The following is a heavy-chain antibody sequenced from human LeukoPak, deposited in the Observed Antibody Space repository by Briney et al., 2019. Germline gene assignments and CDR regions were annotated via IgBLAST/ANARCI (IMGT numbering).Heavy chain of an antibody. CDR3: ARHGDGESGSYYPLGY. D-gene: IGHD1-26*01. J-gene: IGHJ4*02. CDR2: IYYSGST. CDR1: GGSISSGGYY. V-gene: IGHV4-39*01. Sequence: SETLSLTCTVSGGSISSGGYYWNWIRQHPGKGLEWIGYIYYSGSTYYNPSLKSRVTISVDTSKNQFSLKLSSVTAADTAVYYCARHGDGESGSYYPLGYWGQGTLVTVSS.